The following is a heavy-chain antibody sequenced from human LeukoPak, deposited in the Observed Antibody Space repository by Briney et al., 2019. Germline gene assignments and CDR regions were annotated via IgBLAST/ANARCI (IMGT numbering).Heavy chain of an antibody. CDR3: ARVGSYYDMDV. D-gene: IGHD3-10*01. CDR1: GFTFSSCG. CDR2: VESGGDT. J-gene: IGHJ6*02. Sequence: GGSLRLSCAASGFTFSSCGMHWVRQAPGKGLEWVLVVESGGDTSYANSVKGRFTVSRDIFQNTLYLQMNNLRAEDTAAYYCARVGSYYDMDVWGQGTTVTVSS. V-gene: IGHV3-53*01.